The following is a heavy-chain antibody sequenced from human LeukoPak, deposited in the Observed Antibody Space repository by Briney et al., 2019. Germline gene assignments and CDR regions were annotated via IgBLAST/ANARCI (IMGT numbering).Heavy chain of an antibody. V-gene: IGHV3-30-3*01. Sequence: GGSLRLSCAASGFIFSSYAMHCVRQAPGKGLEWLAVLSYDGSNKYYADSVKGRFTISRDNSKNTLYLQVNSLRAEDTAVYYCARDGGALAGHMYNWFDPWGQGTLVTVSS. D-gene: IGHD6-19*01. CDR1: GFIFSSYA. CDR2: LSYDGSNK. CDR3: ARDGGALAGHMYNWFDP. J-gene: IGHJ5*02.